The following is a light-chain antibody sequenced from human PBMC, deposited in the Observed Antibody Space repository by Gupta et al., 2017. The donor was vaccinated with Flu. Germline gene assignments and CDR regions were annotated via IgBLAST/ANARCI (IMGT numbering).Light chain of an antibody. CDR1: NRDICLYDY. Sequence: QSAPTQPAPVVGSPGPSISNFSTGTNRDICLYDYVSRYQQHPGKAPKLMIYGVRNRPSGVSSRFSDSKSGNTASLTISGLQAEDEADYYCSSYARGSFWVFGGGTKVSVL. CDR3: SSYARGSFWV. V-gene: IGLV2-14*01. J-gene: IGLJ3*02. CDR2: GVR.